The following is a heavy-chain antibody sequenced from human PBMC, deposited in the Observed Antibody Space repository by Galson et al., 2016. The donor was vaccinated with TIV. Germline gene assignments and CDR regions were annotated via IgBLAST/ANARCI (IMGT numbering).Heavy chain of an antibody. Sequence: SVKVSCKASGYKFIDYYLHWVRQAPGQGLEWMGWINPNAGDTGGPLLPHKLHGRVTMTKDTSTSSVYMEVTSLQSDDTAVYHRARDHTPAPNWYLDLWGRGTLVIVSS. CDR3: ARDHTPAPNWYLDL. CDR1: GYKFIDYY. V-gene: IGHV1-2*07. J-gene: IGHJ2*01. D-gene: IGHD2-2*02. CDR2: INPNAGDTGGP.